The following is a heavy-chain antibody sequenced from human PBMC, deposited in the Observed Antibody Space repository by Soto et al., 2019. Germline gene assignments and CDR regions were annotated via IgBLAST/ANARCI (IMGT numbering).Heavy chain of an antibody. Sequence: EVQLVDSGGGLVQPGESLRLSCAGSGFTFSAYAMSWVRQAPGKGLEWVSSISASAITTYNTDSVRGRFTISRDNSRNTVYLQMNSPRAEDTAVYFCAKPPGFNNVVPAYFDYWGGGTRVTVSS. CDR2: ISASAITT. CDR1: GFTFSAYA. CDR3: AKPPGFNNVVPAYFDY. D-gene: IGHD2-15*01. J-gene: IGHJ4*02. V-gene: IGHV3-23*04.